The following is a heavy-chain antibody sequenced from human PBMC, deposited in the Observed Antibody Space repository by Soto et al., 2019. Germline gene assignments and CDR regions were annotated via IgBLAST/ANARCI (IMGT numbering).Heavy chain of an antibody. V-gene: IGHV4-59*08. CDR1: GGSISNSY. J-gene: IGHJ4*02. CDR3: ARGQVVAAQH. D-gene: IGHD2-15*01. CDR2: IYSSGST. Sequence: SETLSLTCTVSGGSISNSYWSWIRQSPEKGLEWIGYIYSSGSTNYNPSLNSRVTISVDTSKNQFSLKLSSLSAADTAVYYCARGQVVAAQHWGQGTLVTVSS.